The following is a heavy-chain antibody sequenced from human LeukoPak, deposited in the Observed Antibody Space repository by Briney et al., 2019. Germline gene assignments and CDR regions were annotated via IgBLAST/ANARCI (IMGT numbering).Heavy chain of an antibody. J-gene: IGHJ2*01. CDR3: AHSYGDYVSWYFDL. D-gene: IGHD4-17*01. V-gene: IGHV2-5*02. CDR2: IYWDEDK. Sequence: SGPTLVNPTQTLTLICTFSGFSLYTSVVGVGWIGQPPGKALEWLALIYWDEDKRFSPSLQSRLTITKATSKNQVVLTVTNMDPVDTATYYCAHSYGDYVSWYFDLWGRGTLVTVSS. CDR1: GFSLYTSVVG.